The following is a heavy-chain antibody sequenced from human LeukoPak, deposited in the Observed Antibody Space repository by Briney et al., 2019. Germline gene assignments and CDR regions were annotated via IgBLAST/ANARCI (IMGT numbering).Heavy chain of an antibody. Sequence: GGSLRLSCAASGFTFSSYSMNWVRQAPGKGLEWVSSISSSSSYIYYADLVKGRFTISRDNAKNSLYLQMNSLRAEDTAVYYCAREVGATINAFDIWGQGTMVTVSS. V-gene: IGHV3-21*01. J-gene: IGHJ3*02. CDR3: AREVGATINAFDI. CDR1: GFTFSSYS. CDR2: ISSSSSYI. D-gene: IGHD1-26*01.